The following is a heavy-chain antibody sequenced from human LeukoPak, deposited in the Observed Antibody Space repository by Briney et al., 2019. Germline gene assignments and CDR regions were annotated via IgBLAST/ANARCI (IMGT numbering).Heavy chain of an antibody. V-gene: IGHV4-61*01. D-gene: IGHD4-17*01. CDR3: ARDQHGDYEGGFDY. J-gene: IGHJ4*02. Sequence: SETLSLTCTVSGGSVSSGSYYWSWIRQPPGKGLEWIGYIYYSGCTNYNPSLKSRVTISVDTSKNQFSLKLSSVTAADTAVYYCARDQHGDYEGGFDYWGQGTLVTVSS. CDR1: GGSVSSGSYY. CDR2: IYYSGCT.